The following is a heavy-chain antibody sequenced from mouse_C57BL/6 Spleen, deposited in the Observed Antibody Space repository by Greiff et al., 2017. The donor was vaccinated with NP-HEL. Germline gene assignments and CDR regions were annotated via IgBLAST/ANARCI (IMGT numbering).Heavy chain of an antibody. Sequence: EVMLVESGGDLVKPGGSLKLSCAASGFTFSSYGMSWVRQTPDKRLEWVATISSGGSYTYYPDSVKGRFTISRDNAKNTLYLQMSSLKSEDTAIYYSARLAYYSNYGDYWGQGTTLTVSS. J-gene: IGHJ2*01. CDR1: GFTFSSYG. CDR3: ARLAYYSNYGDY. CDR2: ISSGGSYT. V-gene: IGHV5-6*01. D-gene: IGHD2-5*01.